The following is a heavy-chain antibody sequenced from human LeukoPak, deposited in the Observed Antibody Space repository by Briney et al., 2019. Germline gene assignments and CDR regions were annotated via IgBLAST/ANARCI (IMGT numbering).Heavy chain of an antibody. CDR3: SRGEVDGPDFDY. Sequence: ASVKVSCRASGYTFTDYYMHWVRQAPGQGLEWMGWSNPNSATNYAQKFQGRVTMTRDTPTSTAYMELSRLTSDDMAVYYCSRGEVDGPDFDYWGQGTLVTVSS. CDR2: SNPNSAT. CDR1: GYTFTDYY. J-gene: IGHJ4*02. D-gene: IGHD1-26*01. V-gene: IGHV1-2*02.